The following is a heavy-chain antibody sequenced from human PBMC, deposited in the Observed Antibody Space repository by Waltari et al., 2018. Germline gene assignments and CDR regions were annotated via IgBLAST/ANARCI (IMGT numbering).Heavy chain of an antibody. CDR2: RKEDGSEK. J-gene: IGHJ4*02. Sequence: EVQLVESGGGLAQPGGSLRLSCAASGLSFSNYWMTWVRQASGKGPEWVAKRKEDGSEKYYMDSVKGRFTISRDNAKNSLYLQMNNLRVEDTAVYYCTRGGLDSSWYWRDWGQGTLVTVSS. CDR3: TRGGLDSSWYWRD. V-gene: IGHV3-7*01. CDR1: GLSFSNYW. D-gene: IGHD6-13*01.